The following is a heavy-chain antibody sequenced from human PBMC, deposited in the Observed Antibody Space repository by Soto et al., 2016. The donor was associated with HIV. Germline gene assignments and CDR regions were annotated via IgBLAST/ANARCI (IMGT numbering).Heavy chain of an antibody. J-gene: IGHJ5*02. V-gene: IGHV1-8*01. D-gene: IGHD3-22*01. Sequence: QVQLVQSGAEVKKPGASVKVSCKASGYTFTSDDINWVRQATGQGLEWMGWMNPNSGNTGYAQKFQGRVTITRNTSISTAYMELSSLRSEDTAVYYCARGIYYDSSGYYYGWFDPWGQGTLVTVSS. CDR3: ARGIYYDSSGYYYGWFDP. CDR1: GYTFTSDD. CDR2: MNPNSGNT.